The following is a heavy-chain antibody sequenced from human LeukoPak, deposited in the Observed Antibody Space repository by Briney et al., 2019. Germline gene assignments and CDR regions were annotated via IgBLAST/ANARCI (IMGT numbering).Heavy chain of an antibody. CDR3: AKDLEVRYFDWLLYPFDY. CDR1: GFTFSSYN. CDR2: ISSSSSTI. J-gene: IGHJ4*02. D-gene: IGHD3-9*01. Sequence: PGGSLRLSCAASGFTFSSYNMNWVRQAPGKGLEWVSYISSSSSTIYYADSVKGRFTISRDNAKNSLYLQMNSLRAEDTAVYYCAKDLEVRYFDWLLYPFDYWGQGTLVTVSS. V-gene: IGHV3-48*04.